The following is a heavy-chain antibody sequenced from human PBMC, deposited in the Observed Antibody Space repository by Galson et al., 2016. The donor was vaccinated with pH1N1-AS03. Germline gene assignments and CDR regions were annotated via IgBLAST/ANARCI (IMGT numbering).Heavy chain of an antibody. CDR1: GYTFTSYT. CDR2: INTNTGNP. D-gene: IGHD6-19*01. CDR3: ARGYMSVSGCWDY. V-gene: IGHV7-4-1*01. Sequence: SVKVSCKASGYTFTSYTMIWVRQAPGQVLECMGWINTNTGNPTYAQGLTGRFAFSFDTSVSTAYLQIGSLKAEDTAVYYCARGYMSVSGCWDYWGQGTLVTVSS. J-gene: IGHJ4*02.